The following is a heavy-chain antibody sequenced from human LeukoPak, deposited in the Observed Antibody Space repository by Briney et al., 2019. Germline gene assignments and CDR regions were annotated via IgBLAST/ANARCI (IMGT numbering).Heavy chain of an antibody. CDR2: IYSGDNT. CDR3: ASRGTNYYYGMDV. CDR1: GFTVSSNY. Sequence: PGGSLRLSCAASGFTVSSNYMSWVRQAPGKGLEWVSVIYSGDNTYYADSVKGRFTISRGISKNTLYLQMNSLRAEDTAVYYCASRGTNYYYGMDVWGQGTTVTVSS. J-gene: IGHJ6*02. V-gene: IGHV3-66*01.